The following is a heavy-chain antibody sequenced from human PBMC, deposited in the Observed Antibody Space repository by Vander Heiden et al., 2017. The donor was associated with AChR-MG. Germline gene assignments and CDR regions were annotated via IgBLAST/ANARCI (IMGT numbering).Heavy chain of an antibody. CDR3: AKEYGGAFDY. D-gene: IGHD2-21*01. Sequence: VQLLESGGALVHPGGSLRLSCPASGFTFSSYAMSWVRQAPGKGLEWVSAISDNGGSTYYADSVKGRFTISRDNSKNTLFLQMNSLRADDTAVYYCAKEYGGAFDYWGQGTLVTVSS. CDR2: ISDNGGST. J-gene: IGHJ4*02. V-gene: IGHV3-23*01. CDR1: GFTFSSYA.